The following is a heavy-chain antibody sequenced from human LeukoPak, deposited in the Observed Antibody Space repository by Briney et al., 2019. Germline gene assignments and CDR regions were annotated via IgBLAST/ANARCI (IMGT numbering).Heavy chain of an antibody. V-gene: IGHV3-15*01. CDR3: FKSGGSYYFDY. Sequence: PGGSLRLSCAASGFTFSNAWMSWVRQAPGKGLEWVGRIKSKTDGGTTDYAAPVKGRFTISRDDSKNTLYLQMNSLKTEDTAVYYCFKSGGSYYFDYWGQGILVTVSS. J-gene: IGHJ4*02. D-gene: IGHD1-26*01. CDR1: GFTFSNAW. CDR2: IKSKTDGGTT.